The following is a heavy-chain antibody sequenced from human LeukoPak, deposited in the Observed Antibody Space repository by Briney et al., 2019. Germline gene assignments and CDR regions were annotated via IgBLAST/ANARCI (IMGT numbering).Heavy chain of an antibody. J-gene: IGHJ4*02. D-gene: IGHD1-1*01. CDR2: SGVSGGT. V-gene: IGHV3-23*01. CDR3: ARRGKYYFES. CDR1: GFTFSSYA. Sequence: PGESLRLSCEASGFTFSSYAMSWVRQAPGKGLEWVSTSGVSGGTYYADSVKGRFTVSRDNSKNTLYLQMNSLRVEDTTVYYCARRGKYYFESWGQGTPVTVSS.